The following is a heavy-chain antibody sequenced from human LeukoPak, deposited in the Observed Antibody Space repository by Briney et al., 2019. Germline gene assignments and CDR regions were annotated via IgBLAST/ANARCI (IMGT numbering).Heavy chain of an antibody. J-gene: IGHJ4*02. CDR2: IYYSGST. D-gene: IGHD7-27*01. V-gene: IGHV4-59*12. CDR1: GGSISSYY. Sequence: SETLSLTCTVSGGSISSYYWSWIRQPPGKGLEWIGYIYYSGSTNYNPSLKSRVTISVDTSKNQFSLNLSSVTAADTAVYYCARFSPRAMGNYFDFWGQGTLVTVSS. CDR3: ARFSPRAMGNYFDF.